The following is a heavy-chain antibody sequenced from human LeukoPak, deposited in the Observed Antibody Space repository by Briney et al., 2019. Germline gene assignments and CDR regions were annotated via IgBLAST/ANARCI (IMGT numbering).Heavy chain of an antibody. V-gene: IGHV4-39*01. Sequence: SETLSLTCTVSGGSISSSSYYWGWIRQPPGKGLEWIGSIYYSGSTYYNPSLKSRVTISVDTSKNQFSLKLSSVTAADTAVYYCARGYSSHTGDYWGQGTLATVSS. CDR1: GGSISSSSYY. CDR2: IYYSGST. CDR3: ARGYSSHTGDY. J-gene: IGHJ4*02. D-gene: IGHD6-19*01.